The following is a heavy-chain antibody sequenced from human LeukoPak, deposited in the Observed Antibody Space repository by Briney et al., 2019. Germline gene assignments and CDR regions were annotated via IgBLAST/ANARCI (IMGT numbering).Heavy chain of an antibody. CDR1: GLTFSSYG. CDR3: AKDLIVVVPAAIRIFEEYYYYYMDV. Sequence: GGSLRLSCAASGLTFSSYGMHWVRQAPGKGLEWVAFIRYDGSNKYYADSVKGRFTISRDNSKNTLYLQMNSLRAEDTAVYYCAKDLIVVVPAAIRIFEEYYYYYMDVWGKGTTVTVSS. J-gene: IGHJ6*03. D-gene: IGHD2-2*01. CDR2: IRYDGSNK. V-gene: IGHV3-30*02.